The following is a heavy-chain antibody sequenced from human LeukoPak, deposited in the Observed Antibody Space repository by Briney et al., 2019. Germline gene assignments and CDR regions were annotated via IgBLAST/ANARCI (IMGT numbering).Heavy chain of an antibody. Sequence: SETLSLTCAVSADSFSSHYWTWIRQPPGKGLEWIGYISYIGSTNYNPSLKSRVTFSIDTSKNQSSLKLSSVTAADTAVYYCARDLVTVTKGFDIWGQGTMVSVSS. CDR2: ISYIGST. D-gene: IGHD4-17*01. CDR3: ARDLVTVTKGFDI. J-gene: IGHJ3*02. V-gene: IGHV4-59*11. CDR1: ADSFSSHY.